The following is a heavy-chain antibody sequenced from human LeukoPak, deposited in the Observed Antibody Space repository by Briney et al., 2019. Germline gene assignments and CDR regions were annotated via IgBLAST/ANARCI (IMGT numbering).Heavy chain of an antibody. J-gene: IGHJ4*02. Sequence: PSETLSLTCAVSGYSISSGYYWGWIRQPPGKGLEWIGSIYHSGSTYYNPSFKRRVTISVDTSKNQFSLKLSSVTAADTAVYYCARLYYSYGIMDFDYWGQGTLVTVSS. CDR3: ARLYYSYGIMDFDY. D-gene: IGHD5-18*01. CDR2: IYHSGST. V-gene: IGHV4-38-2*01. CDR1: GYSISSGYY.